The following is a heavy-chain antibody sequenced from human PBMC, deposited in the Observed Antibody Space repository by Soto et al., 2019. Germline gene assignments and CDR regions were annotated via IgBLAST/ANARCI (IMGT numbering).Heavy chain of an antibody. CDR3: ARDSGSSSDYYGMDV. Sequence: EVQLVDSGGGLVKPGGSLRLSCAASGFIFTSYSMNWVRQAPGKGLEWVSSLSSSSSYIYYADSVKGRFTISRDNAKNSLYLQMSSLRAEDTAVYYCARDSGSSSDYYGMDVWGQGTTVTVSS. CDR2: LSSSSSYI. V-gene: IGHV3-21*01. J-gene: IGHJ6*02. CDR1: GFIFTSYS. D-gene: IGHD6-13*01.